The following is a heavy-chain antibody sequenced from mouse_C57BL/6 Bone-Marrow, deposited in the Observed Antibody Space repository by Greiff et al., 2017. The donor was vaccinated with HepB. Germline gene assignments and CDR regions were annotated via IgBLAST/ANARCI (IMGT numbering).Heavy chain of an antibody. CDR2: IRSKSSNYAT. V-gene: IGHV10-3*01. D-gene: IGHD2-3*01. J-gene: IGHJ1*03. CDR1: GFTFNTYA. CDR3: VRGDGYYEDWYFDV. Sequence: EVQVVESGGGLVQPKGSLKLSCAASGFTFNTYAMHWVRQAPGKGLEWVARIRSKSSNYATYYADSVKDRFTISRDDSQSMLYLQMNNLKTEDTARYYCVRGDGYYEDWYFDVWGTGTTVTVSS.